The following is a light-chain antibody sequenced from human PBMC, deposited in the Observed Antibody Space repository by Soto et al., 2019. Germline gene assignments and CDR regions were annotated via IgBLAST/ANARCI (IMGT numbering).Light chain of an antibody. CDR2: GPS. CDR3: QHFGTTPWT. Sequence: DIVLTQSPGTLSVSPGEGATLSCRASQSVSSNSLAWYQQKPGQAPRLLSYGPSNRATGVPDRFSGTGSGTDFTLTIRRLEPEDFAMYYCQHFGTTPWTFGQGTKVEIK. V-gene: IGKV3-20*01. CDR1: QSVSSNS. J-gene: IGKJ1*01.